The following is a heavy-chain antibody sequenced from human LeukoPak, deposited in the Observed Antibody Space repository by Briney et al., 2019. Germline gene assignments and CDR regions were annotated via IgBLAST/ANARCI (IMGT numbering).Heavy chain of an antibody. CDR3: ARAAYDILTGKNPSVFDY. Sequence: GGSLRLSCAASGFTLSDYYMSWIRQAPGKGLEWVSYISSSSSYTNYADSVKGRFTISRDNAKNSLYLQMNSLRAEDTAVYYCARAAYDILTGKNPSVFDYWGQGTLVPVSS. V-gene: IGHV3-11*06. J-gene: IGHJ4*02. CDR2: ISSSSSYT. CDR1: GFTLSDYY. D-gene: IGHD3-9*01.